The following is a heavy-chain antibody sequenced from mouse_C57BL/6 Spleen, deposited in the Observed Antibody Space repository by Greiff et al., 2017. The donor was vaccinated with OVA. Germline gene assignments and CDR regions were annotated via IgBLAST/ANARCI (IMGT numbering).Heavy chain of an antibody. CDR3: ATGLGGFAY. CDR2: IYPSDSET. D-gene: IGHD2-2*01. J-gene: IGHJ3*01. Sequence: QVQLKQPGAELVRPGSSVKLSCKASGYTFTSYWMDWVKQRPGQGLEWIGNIYPSDSETHYNQKFKDKATLTVDKSSSTAYMQLSSLTSEDSAVYYCATGLGGFAYWGQGTLVTVSA. CDR1: GYTFTSYW. V-gene: IGHV1-61*01.